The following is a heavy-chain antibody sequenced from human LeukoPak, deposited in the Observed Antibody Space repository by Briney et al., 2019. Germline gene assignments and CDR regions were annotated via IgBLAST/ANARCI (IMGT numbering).Heavy chain of an antibody. CDR3: ARGQSYGFVY. CDR1: GGSFSGYY. Sequence: SETLSRTCAVYGGSFSGYYWSWIRQPPGKGLEWIGEINHSGSTNYNPSLKSRVTISVDTSKNQFSLKLSSVTAADTAVYYCARGQSYGFVYWGQGTLVTVSS. CDR2: INHSGST. D-gene: IGHD5-18*01. J-gene: IGHJ4*02. V-gene: IGHV4-34*01.